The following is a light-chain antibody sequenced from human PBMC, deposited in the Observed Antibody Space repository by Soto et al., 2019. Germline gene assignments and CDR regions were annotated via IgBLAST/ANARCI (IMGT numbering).Light chain of an antibody. CDR3: LLGYRGGERV. Sequence: QAVVTQEPSLTVSPGGTVTLTCGSSTGDVTSGHWPYWYQQKPGQAPRTLIYDTYHNHSWTPVRFSCSLIGCKAALPLSGAQPEDEAVYYCLLGYRGGERVFGGGTKLTVL. V-gene: IGLV7-46*01. CDR2: DTY. CDR1: TGDVTSGHW. J-gene: IGLJ3*02.